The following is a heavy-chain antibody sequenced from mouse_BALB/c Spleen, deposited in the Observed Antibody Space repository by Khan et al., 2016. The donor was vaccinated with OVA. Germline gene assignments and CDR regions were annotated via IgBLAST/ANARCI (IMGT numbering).Heavy chain of an antibody. CDR3: SRGDYHGRGYFDV. J-gene: IGHJ1*01. D-gene: IGHD1-2*01. CDR1: GLTFSIYA. V-gene: IGHV5-6-5*01. CDR2: ISTGGST. Sequence: EVELVESGGGLVKPGGSLTLSCAASGLTFSIYAMSWVRQTPEKRLEWVASISTGGSTYYPDSVKGRFTISRNNARNILYLQRSRRMSEDTAMYYCSRGDYHGRGYFDVWGAGTTVTVSS.